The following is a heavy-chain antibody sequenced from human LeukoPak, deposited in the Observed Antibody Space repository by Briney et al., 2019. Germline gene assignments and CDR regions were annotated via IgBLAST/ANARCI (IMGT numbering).Heavy chain of an antibody. D-gene: IGHD6-19*01. V-gene: IGHV3-23*01. J-gene: IGHJ3*02. CDR3: ARRGAVANAFDI. CDR1: GFTFDDFG. Sequence: GGSLRLSCAPSGFTFDDFGMSWVRQTPGKGLEWVSAISGSGGSTYYADSVKGRFTISRDNAKNTLYLQMNSLRAEDTAVYYCARRGAVANAFDIWGLGTMVTVPS. CDR2: ISGSGGST.